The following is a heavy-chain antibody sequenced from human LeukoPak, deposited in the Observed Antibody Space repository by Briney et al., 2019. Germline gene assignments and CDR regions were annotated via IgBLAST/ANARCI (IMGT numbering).Heavy chain of an antibody. CDR1: GFTFSSYG. CDR3: AKFNGAYCGGDCAANPFDY. D-gene: IGHD2-21*02. CDR2: IRYDGSNK. Sequence: GRSLRLSCAASGFTFSSYGMHWVRQAPGKGLEWVAFIRYDGSNKYYADSVKGRFTISRDNSKNTLYLQMNSLRAEDTAVYYCAKFNGAYCGGDCAANPFDYWGQGTLVTVSS. V-gene: IGHV3-30*02. J-gene: IGHJ4*02.